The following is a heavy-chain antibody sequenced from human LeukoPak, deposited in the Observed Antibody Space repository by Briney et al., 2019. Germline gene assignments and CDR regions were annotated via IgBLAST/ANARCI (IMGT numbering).Heavy chain of an antibody. D-gene: IGHD6-19*01. Sequence: PGRSLRLSCVVSGSRFDDYAMHWVRQVPGKGLEWVSGISWNSISIGHADSVKGRFTISRDNSKNTLYLQMNSLRAEDTAVYYCARDGYGQWLVTGNDAFDIWGQGTMVTVSS. CDR3: ARDGYGQWLVTGNDAFDI. V-gene: IGHV3-9*01. CDR1: GSRFDDYA. CDR2: ISWNSISI. J-gene: IGHJ3*02.